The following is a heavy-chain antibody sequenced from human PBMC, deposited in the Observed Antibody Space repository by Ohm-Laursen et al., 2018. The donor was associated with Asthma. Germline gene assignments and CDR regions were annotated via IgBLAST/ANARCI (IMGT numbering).Heavy chain of an antibody. CDR2: IYYSGST. D-gene: IGHD3-10*01. J-gene: IGHJ5*02. CDR1: GGSISSGGYY. CDR3: ARSYGSGSYYYNWFDP. Sequence: TLSLTCTVSGGSISSGGYYWSWIRQHPGKGLEWIGYIYYSGSTYYNPSLKSRVTISVDTSKNQFSLKLSSVTAADTAVYYCARSYGSGSYYYNWFDPWGQGTLVTVSS. V-gene: IGHV4-31*03.